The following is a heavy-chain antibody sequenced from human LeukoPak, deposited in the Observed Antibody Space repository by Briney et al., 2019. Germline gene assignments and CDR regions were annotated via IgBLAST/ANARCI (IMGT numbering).Heavy chain of an antibody. CDR2: ISAYNGNT. V-gene: IGHV1-18*01. J-gene: IGHJ4*02. Sequence: ASVKVSCKASGYTFSTYXITWVRQAPGQXXXWMGWISAYNGNTNXXQKLXGXXTXTADTSTSTAYMELRSLRSDDTAIYYCALVVAAEPTDYWGQGALVTVSS. CDR3: ALVVAAEPTDY. CDR1: GYTFSTYX. D-gene: IGHD2-15*01.